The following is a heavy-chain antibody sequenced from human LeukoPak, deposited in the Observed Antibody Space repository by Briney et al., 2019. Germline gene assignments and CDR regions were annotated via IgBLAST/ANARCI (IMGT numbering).Heavy chain of an antibody. J-gene: IGHJ4*02. CDR3: AKDQVVGATLFYFDY. V-gene: IGHV3-23*01. D-gene: IGHD1-26*01. CDR2: ISGSGGST. Sequence: GGSLRLSCAASGFTFSSYAMSWVRQAPGKGLGWVSAISGSGGSTYYADSVKGRFTISRDNSKNTLYLQMNSLRAEDTAVCYCAKDQVVGATLFYFDYWGQGTLVTVSS. CDR1: GFTFSSYA.